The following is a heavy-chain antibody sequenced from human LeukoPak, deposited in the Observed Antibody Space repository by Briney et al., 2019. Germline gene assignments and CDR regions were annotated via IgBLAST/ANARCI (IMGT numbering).Heavy chain of an antibody. CDR2: MYYSGST. Sequence: PSETLSLTCIVSGGSISSSYYYWGWIRQPPGQGLEWIGTMYYSGSTYYNPSLKSRATISVDSSKNQFSLKLSSVTAADTAVYYCARRRGGYATRSYYFDYWGQGTLVTVSS. CDR3: ARRRGGYATRSYYFDY. J-gene: IGHJ4*02. V-gene: IGHV4-39*01. CDR1: GGSISSSYYY. D-gene: IGHD5-12*01.